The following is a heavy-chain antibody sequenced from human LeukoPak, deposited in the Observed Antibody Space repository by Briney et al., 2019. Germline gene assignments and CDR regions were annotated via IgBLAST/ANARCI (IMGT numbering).Heavy chain of an antibody. Sequence: SETLSLTCTVSGGSISSSSYYWGWIRQPPGKGLEWIGSIYYSGSTYYNPSLKSRVTISVDTSKNQFSLKLSSVTAADTAVYYCARLRSYYGSGSYFDYWGQGTLVTVSS. CDR1: GGSISSSSYY. CDR2: IYYSGST. CDR3: ARLRSYYGSGSYFDY. D-gene: IGHD3-10*01. V-gene: IGHV4-39*01. J-gene: IGHJ4*02.